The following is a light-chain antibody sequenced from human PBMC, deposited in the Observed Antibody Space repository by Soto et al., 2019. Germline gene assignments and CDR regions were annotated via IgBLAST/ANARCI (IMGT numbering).Light chain of an antibody. CDR1: RNXRGL. CDR3: QQRHMWTIT. J-gene: IGKJ5*01. Sequence: ELVMPHSPATLSVSPGERPTLSCRARRNXRGLLALCQQKTGQAPRILXDDSYNRATGSPPRLSGSGSGTDFTLTISSLEPEDSAVYYCQQRHMWTITFGQGTRLEIK. V-gene: IGKV3-11*01. CDR2: DSY.